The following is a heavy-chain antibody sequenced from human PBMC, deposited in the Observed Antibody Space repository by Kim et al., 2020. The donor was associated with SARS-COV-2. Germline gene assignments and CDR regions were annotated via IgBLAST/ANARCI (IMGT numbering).Heavy chain of an antibody. J-gene: IGHJ6*02. V-gene: IGHV3-48*02. CDR1: GFTFSSYS. CDR3: ARDRSGSHAFYYYGMDV. D-gene: IGHD1-26*01. CDR2: ISSSSSTI. Sequence: GGSLRLSCAASGFTFSSYSMNWVRQAPGKGLEWVSYISSSSSTIYYADSVKGRFTISRDNAKNSLYLQMNSLRDEDTAVYYCARDRSGSHAFYYYGMDVWGQGTTVTVSS.